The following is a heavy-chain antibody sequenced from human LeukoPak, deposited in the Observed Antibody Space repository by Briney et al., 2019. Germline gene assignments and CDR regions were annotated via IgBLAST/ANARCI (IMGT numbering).Heavy chain of an antibody. D-gene: IGHD3-10*01. CDR2: INHSGST. CDR1: GGSFSGYY. Sequence: SETLSLTCAVYGGSFSGYYWSWIRQPPGKGLEWIGEINHSGSTNYNPSLKSRVTISVDTSKNQFSLKLSSVTAADTAVYYCARMTSDVLLWFRDLGGYYFDYWGQGTLVTVSS. J-gene: IGHJ4*02. CDR3: ARMTSDVLLWFRDLGGYYFDY. V-gene: IGHV4-34*01.